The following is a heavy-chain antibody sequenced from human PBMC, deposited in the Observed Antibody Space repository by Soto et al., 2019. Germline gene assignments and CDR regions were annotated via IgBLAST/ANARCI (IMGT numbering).Heavy chain of an antibody. D-gene: IGHD4-17*01. CDR1: GGSISSSNW. CDR2: IYHSGST. V-gene: IGHV4-4*02. J-gene: IGHJ5*02. Sequence: LSLTCAVSGGSISSSNWWRWVRQPPGKGLEWIGEIYHSGSTNYNPSLKSRVTISVDKSKNQFSLKLSSVTAADTAVYYCARDRYGDNWFDPWGQGTLVTVSS. CDR3: ARDRYGDNWFDP.